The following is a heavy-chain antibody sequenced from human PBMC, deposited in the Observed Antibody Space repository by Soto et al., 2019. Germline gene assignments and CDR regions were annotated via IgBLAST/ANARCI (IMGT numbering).Heavy chain of an antibody. CDR3: AGDPKPGIVVVPAAIPYYYYGMDV. CDR2: IIPIFGTA. D-gene: IGHD2-2*01. V-gene: IGHV1-69*01. J-gene: IGHJ6*02. CDR1: GGTFSSYA. Sequence: QVQLVQSGAEVKKPGSSVKVSCKASGGTFSSYAISWVRQAPGQGLEWMGGIIPIFGTANYAQKFQGRVTITADESTSTACMELSSLRSEDTAVYYCAGDPKPGIVVVPAAIPYYYYGMDVWGEGTTVTVA.